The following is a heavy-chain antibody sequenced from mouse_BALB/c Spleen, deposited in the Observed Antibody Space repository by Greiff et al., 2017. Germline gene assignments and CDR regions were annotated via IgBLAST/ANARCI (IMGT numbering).Heavy chain of an antibody. J-gene: IGHJ4*01. CDR3: ARDEGYGNYYAMDY. CDR1: GFTFTDYY. D-gene: IGHD2-10*02. V-gene: IGHV7-3*02. CDR2: IRNKANGYTT. Sequence: VQLKESGGGLVQPGGSLRLSCATSGFTFTDYYMSWVRQPPGKALEWLGFIRNKANGYTTEYSASVKGRFTISRDNSQSILYLQMNTLRAEDSATYYCARDEGYGNYYAMDYWGQGTSVTVSS.